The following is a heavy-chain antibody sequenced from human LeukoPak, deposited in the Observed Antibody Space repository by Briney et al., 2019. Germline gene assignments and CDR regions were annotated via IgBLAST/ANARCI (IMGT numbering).Heavy chain of an antibody. CDR1: GFTFSSYA. CDR2: ISYDGSNK. J-gene: IGHJ4*02. Sequence: GGSPRLSCAASGFTFSSYAMHWVRQAPGKGLEWVAVISYDGSNKYYADSVKGRLTISRDNSKNTLYLQMNSLRAEDTAVYYCARDGHPTYYYDSSGYGNYFDYWGQGTLVTVSS. V-gene: IGHV3-30-3*01. CDR3: ARDGHPTYYYDSSGYGNYFDY. D-gene: IGHD3-22*01.